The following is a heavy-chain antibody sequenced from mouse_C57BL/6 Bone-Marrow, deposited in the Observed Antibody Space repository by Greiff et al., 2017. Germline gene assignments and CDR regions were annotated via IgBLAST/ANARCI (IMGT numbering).Heavy chain of an antibody. Sequence: QVQLQQSGPELVKPGASVKISCKSSGYAFSSSWMNWVKQRPGKGLEWIGRIYPGDGDTNYNGKFKGKATLTADKSSSTAYMQLSSLTSEDSAVYFCARLLCHYAMDYWGQGTSVTVSS. CDR1: GYAFSSSW. CDR3: ARLLCHYAMDY. CDR2: IYPGDGDT. J-gene: IGHJ4*01. D-gene: IGHD1-1*01. V-gene: IGHV1-82*01.